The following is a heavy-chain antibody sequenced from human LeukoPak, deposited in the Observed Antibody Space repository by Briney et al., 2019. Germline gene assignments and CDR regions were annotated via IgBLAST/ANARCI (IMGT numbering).Heavy chain of an antibody. Sequence: PGRSLRLSCAVSGFTFSSYGMYWVRQAPGKGLGWVVVISNDGSDKYYADSVKGRFTIPRDNSKNTLYLQMNSLRAEDTAVYYCAKGYSTGWYGGVDYWGQGTLVTVSS. CDR1: GFTFSSYG. CDR3: AKGYSTGWYGGVDY. CDR2: ISNDGSDK. D-gene: IGHD6-19*01. J-gene: IGHJ4*02. V-gene: IGHV3-30*18.